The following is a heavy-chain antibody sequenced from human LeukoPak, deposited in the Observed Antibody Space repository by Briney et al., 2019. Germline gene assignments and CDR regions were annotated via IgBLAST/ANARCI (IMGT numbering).Heavy chain of an antibody. CDR3: ARGDNSSTWNYSFDY. CDR2: ISNSGRTI. D-gene: IGHD6-13*01. V-gene: IGHV3-48*03. J-gene: IGHJ4*02. Sequence: PGGSLRLSSVASGFTFSSYEMQWVRQAPGKGLEWVSYISNSGRTIHYADSAKGRFTISRDNAKNSLFLHMNSLRAEDTAVYYCARGDNSSTWNYSFDYWAQGTLVTVSS. CDR1: GFTFSSYE.